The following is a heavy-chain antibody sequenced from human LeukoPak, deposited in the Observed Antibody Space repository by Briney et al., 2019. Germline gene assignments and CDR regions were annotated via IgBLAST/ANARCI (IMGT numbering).Heavy chain of an antibody. D-gene: IGHD3-3*01. CDR2: IYHSGST. J-gene: IGHJ5*02. Sequence: SETLSLTCAVSGYSISSDYYWGWIRQPPGKGLEWIGSIYHSGSTYYNPSLKSRLTLSSDPSKNPFSQKLSSVTAADTAVYYFARQLSEWLLYGNWFDPWGQGTLVTVSS. V-gene: IGHV4-38-2*01. CDR1: GYSISSDYY. CDR3: ARQLSEWLLYGNWFDP.